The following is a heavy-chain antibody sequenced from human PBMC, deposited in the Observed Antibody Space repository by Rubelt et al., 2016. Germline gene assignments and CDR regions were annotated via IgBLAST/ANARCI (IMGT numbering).Heavy chain of an antibody. CDR1: GGSISSYY. D-gene: IGHD2-15*01. CDR2: IYYSGST. Sequence: GGSISSYYWSWIRQPPGKGLEWIGYIYYSGSTNYNPSLKSRVTMSVDTSKNQFSLKLSSVTAADTAVYYCAGSPGFDYWGQGTLVTVSS. CDR3: AGSPGFDY. V-gene: IGHV4-59*12. J-gene: IGHJ4*02.